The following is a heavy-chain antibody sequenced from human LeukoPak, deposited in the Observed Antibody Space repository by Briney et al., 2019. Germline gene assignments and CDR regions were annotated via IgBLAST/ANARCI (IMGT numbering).Heavy chain of an antibody. Sequence: GGSLRLSCAACGFTFSNSVMHWVRQAPGKGLEWVAVIWYDGSNEYYADAVKGRFIISRDNSKNTVHLQMHSLRVEDTSVYYCAREISMFVNAFDLWGQGTLVAVSS. V-gene: IGHV3-33*01. D-gene: IGHD3-10*02. J-gene: IGHJ3*01. CDR2: IWYDGSNE. CDR1: GFTFSNSV. CDR3: AREISMFVNAFDL.